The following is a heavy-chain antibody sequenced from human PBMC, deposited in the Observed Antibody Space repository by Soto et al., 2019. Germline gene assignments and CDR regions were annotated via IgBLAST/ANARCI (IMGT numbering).Heavy chain of an antibody. V-gene: IGHV5-51*01. CDR3: AKGVVGRFLRPWFDP. CDR2: IYPGDSDT. J-gene: IGHJ5*02. D-gene: IGHD3-3*01. CDR1: GYSFTSHW. Sequence: EPLKIRSNGSGYSFTSHWIGRVRQIPGKGLEWMGIIYPGDSDTRYSPSFQGQVTISRDNSKNTLYLQMNSLRAEDTAVYYCAKGVVGRFLRPWFDPWGQGTLVTV.